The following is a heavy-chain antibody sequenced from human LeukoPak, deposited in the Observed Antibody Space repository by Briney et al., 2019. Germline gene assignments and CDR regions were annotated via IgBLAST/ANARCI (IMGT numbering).Heavy chain of an antibody. V-gene: IGHV3-30-3*01. CDR1: GFTFSSYP. Sequence: GRSLRLSCAASGFTFSSYPMYWVRQAPGKGLEWVAVISYDGSNEYYADSVKGRFTISRDNSKSTLYLQMNSLRAEDTAVYYCARDPDGYASHFDYWGQGTLVTVSS. J-gene: IGHJ4*02. CDR3: ARDPDGYASHFDY. CDR2: ISYDGSNE. D-gene: IGHD5-24*01.